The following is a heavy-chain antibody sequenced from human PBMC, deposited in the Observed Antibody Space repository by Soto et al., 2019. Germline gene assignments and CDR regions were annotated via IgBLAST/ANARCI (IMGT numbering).Heavy chain of an antibody. CDR2: TYYRSKWYN. CDR1: GDSVSSNSAA. V-gene: IGHV6-1*01. CDR3: ARVNWNLGYYGMDV. Sequence: PSQTLSLTCAISGDSVSSNSAAWNWIRQSPSRGLEWLGRTYYRSKWYNDYAVSVKSRITINPDTSKNQFSPQLNSVTPEDTAVYYWARVNWNLGYYGMDVWGQGTTVTVSS. J-gene: IGHJ6*02. D-gene: IGHD1-7*01.